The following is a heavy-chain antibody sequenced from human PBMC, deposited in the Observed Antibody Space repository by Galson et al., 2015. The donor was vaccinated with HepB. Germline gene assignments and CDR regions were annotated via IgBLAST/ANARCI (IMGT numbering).Heavy chain of an antibody. CDR3: ARDPQIEDWSGYYTHYYYYMDV. Sequence: SVKVSCKASGGTFSSYAISWVRQAPGQGLEWMGGIIPIFGTANYAQKFQGRVTITADESTSTAYMELSSLRSEDTAVYYCARDPQIEDWSGYYTHYYYYMDVWGKGTTVTVSS. J-gene: IGHJ6*03. CDR2: IIPIFGTA. D-gene: IGHD3-3*01. CDR1: GGTFSSYA. V-gene: IGHV1-69*13.